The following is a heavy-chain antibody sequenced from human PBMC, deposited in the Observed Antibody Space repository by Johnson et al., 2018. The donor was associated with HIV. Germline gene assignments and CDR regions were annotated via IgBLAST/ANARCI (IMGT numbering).Heavy chain of an antibody. D-gene: IGHD1-26*01. CDR2: IDTAGST. CDR1: GFTVSSNY. V-gene: IGHV3-66*01. J-gene: IGHJ3*02. CDR3: SKDRWGELLQNAFDI. Sequence: VLLVESGGGLVQPGRSLRLSCAASGFTVSSNYMSWVRQAPGKGLEWVSVIDTAGSTYDADSVKGRFTISRDISKNTLYLQMNSLRAEDTAIYYCSKDRWGELLQNAFDIWGQGTMVTVSS.